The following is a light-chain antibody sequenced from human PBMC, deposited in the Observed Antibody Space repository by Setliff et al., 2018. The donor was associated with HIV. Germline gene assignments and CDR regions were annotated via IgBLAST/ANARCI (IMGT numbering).Light chain of an antibody. Sequence: QSALAQPASVSGSPGQSITIFCIGTISDVGGYNYVSWYQQYPGKAPKLMIHEVSNRPSGVSNRFSGSKSGNTASLTISGLQGEDEADYYCSSYTSSNTPYVFGTGTKVTVL. CDR2: EVS. CDR1: ISDVGGYNY. V-gene: IGLV2-14*01. CDR3: SSYTSSNTPYV. J-gene: IGLJ1*01.